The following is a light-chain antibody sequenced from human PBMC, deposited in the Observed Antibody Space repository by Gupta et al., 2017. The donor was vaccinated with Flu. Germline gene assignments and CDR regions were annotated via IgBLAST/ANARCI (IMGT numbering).Light chain of an antibody. V-gene: IGKV1-39*01. CDR1: QSIISS. Sequence: PSSLSASVGDRVTITCRASQSIISSLNWYQQKPGKAPKLLIYAASSLQSGVPSRFSGSGSGTDFTLTISRLQPEDFATYYCQQRDYTPYTFGQGTKLHIK. CDR2: AAS. CDR3: QQRDYTPYT. J-gene: IGKJ2*01.